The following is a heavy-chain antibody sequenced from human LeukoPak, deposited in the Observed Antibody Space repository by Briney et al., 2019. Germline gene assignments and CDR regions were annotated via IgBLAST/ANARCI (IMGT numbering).Heavy chain of an antibody. CDR1: GGSISSGGYS. CDR2: IYYSGST. J-gene: IGHJ4*02. Sequence: SETLSLTCAVPGGSISSGGYSWSWIRQPPGKGLEWIGDIYYSGSTYYNPSLKSRVTISVDTSKNQFSLKLSSVTAADTAVYYCARGYCSGGSCYFDYWGKGTLVTVSS. D-gene: IGHD2-15*01. CDR3: ARGYCSGGSCYFDY. V-gene: IGHV4-30-4*07.